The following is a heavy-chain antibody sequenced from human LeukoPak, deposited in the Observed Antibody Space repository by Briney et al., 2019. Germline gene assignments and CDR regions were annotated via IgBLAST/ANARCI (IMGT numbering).Heavy chain of an antibody. CDR1: GFTLSRYG. D-gene: IGHD1-26*01. CDR3: ARGAGGSYPIDY. Sequence: PGRSLRLSCTASGFTLSRYGMHGVRQSPGKGLEGVAVIWFDESHEYYADSVKGRFTSSRDNSKNTPYLQMKSLRAEDTAVYYCARGAGGSYPIDYWGQGTLVTVSS. V-gene: IGHV3-33*01. J-gene: IGHJ4*02. CDR2: IWFDESHE.